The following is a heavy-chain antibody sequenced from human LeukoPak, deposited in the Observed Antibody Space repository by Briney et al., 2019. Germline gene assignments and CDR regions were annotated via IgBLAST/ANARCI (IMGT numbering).Heavy chain of an antibody. J-gene: IGHJ4*02. D-gene: IGHD6-13*01. V-gene: IGHV4-4*07. CDR1: GGSIISNY. Sequence: SETLSLTCTVSGGSIISNYWSWIRQSAGTGLEWIGRVYGSGITDYNPSLKSRVTMSVDTSKNQFSLKLSSVTAADTAVYYCAREPPYSSSSFDYWGQGTLVTVSS. CDR2: VYGSGIT. CDR3: AREPPYSSSSFDY.